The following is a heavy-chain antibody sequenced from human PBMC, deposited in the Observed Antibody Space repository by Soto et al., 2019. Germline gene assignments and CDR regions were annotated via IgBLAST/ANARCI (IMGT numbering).Heavy chain of an antibody. V-gene: IGHV3-66*01. CDR3: ARGSYDSVFDS. D-gene: IGHD1-1*01. Sequence: VQLMESGGGLVQPGGSLRLSCAASGFTVSSNYMSWVRQAPGKGLEWVSVIYAAGSTYYADSVKGRFTSSRDESRNTLYLQLNSLRAEDTAVYYCARGSYDSVFDSWGQGTLVSVTS. J-gene: IGHJ4*02. CDR2: IYAAGST. CDR1: GFTVSSNY.